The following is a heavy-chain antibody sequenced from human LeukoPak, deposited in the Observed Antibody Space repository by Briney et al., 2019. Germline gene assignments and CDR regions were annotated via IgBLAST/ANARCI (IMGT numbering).Heavy chain of an antibody. V-gene: IGHV3-7*01. D-gene: IGHD6-6*01. CDR1: GFSFSSYW. CDR3: ARDRVAARQWGYYYYLDV. J-gene: IGHJ6*03. Sequence: GGSLRLSCAASGFSFSSYWMSWVRQAPGKGLEWVANIKQDGSEKYYVDSVKGRCAISRDHDKNSLYLQMNSVRAEDTAVYYCARDRVAARQWGYYYYLDVWGKGTTVTVSS. CDR2: IKQDGSEK.